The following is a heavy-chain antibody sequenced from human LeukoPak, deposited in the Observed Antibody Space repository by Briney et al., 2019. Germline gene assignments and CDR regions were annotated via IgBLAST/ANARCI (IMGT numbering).Heavy chain of an antibody. CDR1: GFSLSTSGVG. J-gene: IGHJ5*02. D-gene: IGHD3-3*01. V-gene: IGHV2-5*01. Sequence: SGPTLVNPTQTLTLTCTFSGFSLSTSGVGVGWIRQPPGKALEWPALIYWNDDKRYSPSLKSRLTITKDTSKNQVVLTMTNMDPVDTATYYCAHIPEPSRYDFWSGSNWFDPWGQGTLVTVSS. CDR3: AHIPEPSRYDFWSGSNWFDP. CDR2: IYWNDDK.